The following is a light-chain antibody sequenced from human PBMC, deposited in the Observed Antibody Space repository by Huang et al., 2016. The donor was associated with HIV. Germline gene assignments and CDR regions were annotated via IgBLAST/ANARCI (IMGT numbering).Light chain of an antibody. V-gene: IGKV3-11*01. CDR3: QQRSNRTPTT. CDR2: DAS. J-gene: IGKJ1*01. CDR1: QSVGSY. Sequence: EIILTQYPATLSLSPGERATLSCRASQSVGSYLAWYQQKPGQAPRLLIYDASNRATGIPARFSGGGSGTDFTLTIRGLEPDDVAVYFCQQRSNRTPTTFGKGTKGE.